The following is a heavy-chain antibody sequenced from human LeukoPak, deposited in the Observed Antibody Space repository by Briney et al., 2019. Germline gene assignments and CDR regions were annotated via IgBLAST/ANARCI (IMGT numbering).Heavy chain of an antibody. Sequence: SETLSLTCTVSGGSISSGSYYWSWIRQPAGKGLEWIGRIYTSGSTNYNPSLKSRVTISVDTSKNQFSLKLSSVTAADTAVYYCARDSWGILTGYYGNYFDYWGQGTLVTVSS. CDR1: GGSISSGSYY. CDR2: IYTSGST. J-gene: IGHJ4*02. D-gene: IGHD3-9*01. CDR3: ARDSWGILTGYYGNYFDY. V-gene: IGHV4-61*02.